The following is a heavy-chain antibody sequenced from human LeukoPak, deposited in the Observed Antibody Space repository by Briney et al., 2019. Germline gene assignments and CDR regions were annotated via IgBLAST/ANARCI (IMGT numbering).Heavy chain of an antibody. D-gene: IGHD6-25*01. Sequence: PGGSLRLSYAASGFTFDDYAMHWVRQAPGKGLEWVSGISWNSGSIGYADSVKGRFTISRDNAKNSLYLQMNSLRAEDTAVYYCARYSSGPSGPDYWGQGTLVTVSS. J-gene: IGHJ4*02. V-gene: IGHV3-9*01. CDR1: GFTFDDYA. CDR2: ISWNSGSI. CDR3: ARYSSGPSGPDY.